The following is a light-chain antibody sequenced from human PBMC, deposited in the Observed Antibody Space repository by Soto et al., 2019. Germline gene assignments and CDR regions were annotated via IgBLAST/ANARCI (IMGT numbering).Light chain of an antibody. Sequence: EIVLTQSPGTLSLSPGERATLSCRASQSVSSSYLAWYQQKPGQAPRLLIYGASSRATGIPDRYSGSGSGTEFTLTISSLQSEDFAVYYCQPYNTWPPITFGQRTRQEI. CDR2: GAS. V-gene: IGKV3-20*01. CDR3: QPYNTWPPIT. J-gene: IGKJ5*01. CDR1: QSVSSSY.